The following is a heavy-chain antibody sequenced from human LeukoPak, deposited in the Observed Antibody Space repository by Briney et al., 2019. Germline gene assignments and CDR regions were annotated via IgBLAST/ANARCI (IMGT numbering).Heavy chain of an antibody. J-gene: IGHJ4*02. D-gene: IGHD6-19*01. CDR3: AKGGSSGWPVRHFDY. Sequence: GGSLRLSCAASGFTFNNYGLTWVRQAPGKGLEWVSAISGSGGSTYYTDSVKGGFTVSRDNSKNTLYLQMNSLRAEDTAIYYCAKGGSSGWPVRHFDYWGQGTLVTVSS. V-gene: IGHV3-23*01. CDR1: GFTFNNYG. CDR2: ISGSGGST.